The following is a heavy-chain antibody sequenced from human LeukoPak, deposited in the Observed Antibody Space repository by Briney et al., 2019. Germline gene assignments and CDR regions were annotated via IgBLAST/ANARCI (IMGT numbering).Heavy chain of an antibody. V-gene: IGHV4-30-4*01. J-gene: IGHJ3*02. CDR3: ARGGYGSGSYSLDAFDI. CDR1: GGSISSGDYY. CDR2: IYCSGST. D-gene: IGHD3-10*01. Sequence: SETLSLTCTVSGGSISSGDYYCSWIRQPPGKGLEWIGYIYCSGSTYYNPSLKSRVTISVDTSKNQFSLKLSSVTAADTAVYYCARGGYGSGSYSLDAFDIWGQGTMVSVSS.